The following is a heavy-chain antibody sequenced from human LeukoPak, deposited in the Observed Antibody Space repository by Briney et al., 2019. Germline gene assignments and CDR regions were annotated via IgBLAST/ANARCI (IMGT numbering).Heavy chain of an antibody. J-gene: IGHJ5*02. CDR2: IYYSGST. Sequence: SETLSLTCTVSGGSISSYYWSWIRQPPGKGLEWIGYIYYSGSTYYNPSLKSRVTISVDTSKNQFSLKLSSVTAADTAVYYCARDSLQYDSGYPWGQGTLVTVSS. CDR3: ARDSLQYDSGYP. D-gene: IGHD5-12*01. CDR1: GGSISSYY. V-gene: IGHV4-59*12.